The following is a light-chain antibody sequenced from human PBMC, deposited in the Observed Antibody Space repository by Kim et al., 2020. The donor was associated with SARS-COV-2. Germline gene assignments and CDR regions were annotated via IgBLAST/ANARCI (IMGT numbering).Light chain of an antibody. J-gene: IGLJ3*02. CDR3: QTWGSGTWV. CDR1: SGHSSYA. Sequence: SVKLTCTLSSGHSSYAIAWHQQRPHKGPRFLMKLNSDGSHTKGDGIPDRFSGSSSGAERYLTISSLQSEDEADYYCQTWGSGTWVFGGGTKLTVL. CDR2: LNSDGSH. V-gene: IGLV4-69*01.